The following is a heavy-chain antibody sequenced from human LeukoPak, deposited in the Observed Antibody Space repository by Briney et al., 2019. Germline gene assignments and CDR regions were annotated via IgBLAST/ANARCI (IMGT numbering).Heavy chain of an antibody. V-gene: IGHV3-9*01. CDR1: GFTFDDYA. Sequence: GGSLRLSCAASGFTFDDYAMHWVRQAPGKGLEWVSGISWNSGSIGYADSVKGRFTISRDNAKNTVYLQMNNLRGEDTALYYCSKAGDTNYYRHGDYWGQGTLVTVSS. D-gene: IGHD4-11*01. J-gene: IGHJ4*02. CDR3: SKAGDTNYYRHGDY. CDR2: ISWNSGSI.